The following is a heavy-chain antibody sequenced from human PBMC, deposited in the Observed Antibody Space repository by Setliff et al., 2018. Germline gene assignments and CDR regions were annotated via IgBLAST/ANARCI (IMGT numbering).Heavy chain of an antibody. CDR2: ISGDSVSI. J-gene: IGHJ4*02. CDR1: GFTFSDYA. D-gene: IGHD6-6*01. V-gene: IGHV3-23*01. CDR3: ARWTARAVDY. Sequence: PGGSLRLSCAASGFTFSDYAMSWVRQAPGKGLEWVSAISGDSVSIYYADSVKGRFTISRDNAKNSLYLQMSSLRAEDTAVYYCARWTARAVDYWGQGTLVTVSS.